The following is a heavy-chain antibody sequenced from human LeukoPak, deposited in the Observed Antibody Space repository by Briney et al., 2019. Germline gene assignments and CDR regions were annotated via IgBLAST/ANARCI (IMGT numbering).Heavy chain of an antibody. J-gene: IGHJ4*02. V-gene: IGHV3-64*01. Sequence: GGSLRLSCPASGFTFSSYAMHWVRQAPGKGLEYVSAISSNGGSTYYANSVKGRFTISRDNSKNTLYLQMGSLRAEDMAVYYCARGSVGYYDPLIWGQGTLVTVSS. CDR3: ARGSVGYYDPLI. CDR2: ISSNGGST. D-gene: IGHD3-16*01. CDR1: GFTFSSYA.